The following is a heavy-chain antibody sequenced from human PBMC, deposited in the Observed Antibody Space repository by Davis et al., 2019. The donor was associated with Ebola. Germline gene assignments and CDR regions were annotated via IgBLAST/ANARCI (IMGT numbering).Heavy chain of an antibody. CDR3: ARDIVATFGMDV. CDR1: GGSFSGYY. J-gene: IGHJ6*02. D-gene: IGHD5-12*01. V-gene: IGHV4-34*01. CDR2: INHSGST. Sequence: MPSETLSLTCAVYGGSFSGYYWSWIRQPPGKGLEWIGEINHSGSTNYNPSLKSRVTISVDTSKNQFSLKLSSVAAADTAVYYCARDIVATFGMDVWGQGTTVTVSS.